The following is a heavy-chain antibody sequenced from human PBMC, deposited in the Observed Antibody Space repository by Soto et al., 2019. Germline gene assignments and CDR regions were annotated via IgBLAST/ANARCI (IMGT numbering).Heavy chain of an antibody. J-gene: IGHJ5*02. CDR2: IYYSGST. CDR3: ARGYCSSTSCYTPNWFDP. Sequence: SETLSLTCTVSGGSVSSGSYYWSWIRQPPGKGLEWIGYIYYSGSTNYNPSLKSRVTISVDTSKNQFSLKRSSVTAADTAVYYCARGYCSSTSCYTPNWFDPRGQGTLVTVSS. D-gene: IGHD2-2*02. CDR1: GGSVSSGSYY. V-gene: IGHV4-61*01.